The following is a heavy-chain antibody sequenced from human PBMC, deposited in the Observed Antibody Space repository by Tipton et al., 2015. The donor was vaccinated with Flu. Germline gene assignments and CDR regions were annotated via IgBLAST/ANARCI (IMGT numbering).Heavy chain of an antibody. J-gene: IGHJ4*02. Sequence: TLSLTCTVSGGSISSYYWSWIRQPPGKGLEWIGYIYYSGSTNYNPSLKSRVTISVDTSKNQFSLKLSSVTAADTAVYYCARDAGASETHSSGWYGFFFWGQGTLVTVSS. CDR3: ARDAGASETHSSGWYGFFF. CDR2: IYYSGST. V-gene: IGHV4-59*01. D-gene: IGHD6-19*01. CDR1: GGSISSYY.